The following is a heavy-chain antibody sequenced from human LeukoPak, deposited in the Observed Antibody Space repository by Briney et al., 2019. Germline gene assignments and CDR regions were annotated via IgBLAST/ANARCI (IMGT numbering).Heavy chain of an antibody. D-gene: IGHD3-22*01. CDR2: INPNSGGT. CDR3: ARGVATMIVVVTIDY. CDR1: GYTFTGYY. J-gene: IGHJ4*02. V-gene: IGHV1-2*02. Sequence: ASVKVSCKASGYTFTGYYMHWVRQAPGQGLEWVGWINPNSGGTNYAQKFQGRVTMTRDTSISTAYMELSRLRSDDTAVYYCARGVATMIVVVTIDYWGQGTLVTVSS.